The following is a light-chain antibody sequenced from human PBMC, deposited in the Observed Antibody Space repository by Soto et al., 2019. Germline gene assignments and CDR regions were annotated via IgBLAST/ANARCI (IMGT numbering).Light chain of an antibody. V-gene: IGKV1-5*03. CDR3: QQYNSYPIP. CDR2: KAS. J-gene: IGKJ5*01. Sequence: DIPMTQSPSTLSASVGDRVTITCRASQSISSWLAWYQQKPGKAPKLLIYKASSLESGVPSRFSGSGSGTEFTLTISSLQPDDFATYYCQQYNSYPIPFGQGTRLEIK. CDR1: QSISSW.